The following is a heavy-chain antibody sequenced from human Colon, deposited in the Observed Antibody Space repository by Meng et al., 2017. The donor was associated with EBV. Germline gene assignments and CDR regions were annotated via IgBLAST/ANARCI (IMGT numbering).Heavy chain of an antibody. V-gene: IGHV4-30-4*01. J-gene: IGHJ5*02. CDR1: GGSISSGDYY. CDR2: IYYSGST. CDR3: ARDRKHYGERGWFDP. Sequence: QDQLQESGPGLVQTSQPLSVTSTGSGGSISSGDYYWSWIRQPPGKGLEWIGYIYYSGSTYSNASLKSRVTISIDRSKNQFSLKLSSVTAADTAVYYCARDRKHYGERGWFDPWGQGTLVTVSS. D-gene: IGHD4-17*01.